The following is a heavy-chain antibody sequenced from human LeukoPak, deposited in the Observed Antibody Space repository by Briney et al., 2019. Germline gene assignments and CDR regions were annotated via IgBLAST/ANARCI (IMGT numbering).Heavy chain of an antibody. CDR3: ASHFGVRPFDY. D-gene: IGHD3-10*01. J-gene: IGHJ4*02. V-gene: IGHV1-69*13. CDR2: IIPIFGTA. Sequence: GASVKVSCKASGGTFSSYAISWVRQAPGQGLEWMGGIIPIFGTANYAQKFQGRVTITADESTSTAYMELSSLSSEDTAVYYCASHFGVRPFDYWGQGTLVTVSS. CDR1: GGTFSSYA.